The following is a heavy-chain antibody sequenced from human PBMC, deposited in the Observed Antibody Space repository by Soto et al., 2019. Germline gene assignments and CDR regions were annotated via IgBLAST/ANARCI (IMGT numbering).Heavy chain of an antibody. CDR3: ARVRASPGVYSRKAHNYYSYMDV. D-gene: IGHD6-13*01. CDR1: GYTFTTYG. J-gene: IGHJ6*03. Sequence: GASVKASCKASGYTFTTYGINWVRQAPGQGLEWMGWMSAYNGNTGYAQKVQGRVTMTGNTSTSTAYMELSSLRSEDTAVYYCARVRASPGVYSRKAHNYYSYMDVWGKRTTVTVSS. CDR2: MSAYNGNT. V-gene: IGHV1-18*01.